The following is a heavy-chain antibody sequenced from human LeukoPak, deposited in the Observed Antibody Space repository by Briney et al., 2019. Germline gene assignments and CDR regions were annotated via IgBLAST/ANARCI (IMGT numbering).Heavy chain of an antibody. V-gene: IGHV3-23*01. CDR1: GFTFSSYA. CDR3: GKSGSRDWDYFEY. D-gene: IGHD6-19*01. CDR2: ISGDGGDT. Sequence: GGSLILSWAAAGFTFSSYAMNWVRQAPGKGLEWGSTISGDGGDTHYADCVRGRFTISRANSKNTPFMQMNSLRAEDTAVYYCGKSGSRDWDYFEYWAQGTLVTASS. J-gene: IGHJ4*02.